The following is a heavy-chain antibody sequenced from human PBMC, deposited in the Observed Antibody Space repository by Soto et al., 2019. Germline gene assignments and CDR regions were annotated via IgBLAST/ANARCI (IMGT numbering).Heavy chain of an antibody. J-gene: IGHJ4*02. CDR2: INANNGNT. V-gene: IGHV1-18*01. D-gene: IGHD1-26*01. CDR1: GYTFTSFG. CDR3: SSVGIPIDS. Sequence: QVQLVQSGAEVKKPGASVKVSCKASGYTFTSFGISWVRQAPGQGLEWMGWINANNGNTNYAQKFQGRVTMTTDTPTRTADIEVRSLRLYVTAVYAWSSVGIPIDSWGQGTLVTVSS.